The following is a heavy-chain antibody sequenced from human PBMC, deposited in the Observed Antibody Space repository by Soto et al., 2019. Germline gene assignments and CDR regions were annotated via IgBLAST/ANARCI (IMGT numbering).Heavy chain of an antibody. CDR3: ARDLDGTTIYDY. D-gene: IGHD1-7*01. Sequence: SETLSLTCTVSGGSISSGGYYWSWIRQHPGKGLEWIGYIYYSGSTYYNPSLKSRVTISVDTSKNQFSLKLSSVTAADTAVYYRARDLDGTTIYDYWGQGTLVTVSS. CDR1: GGSISSGGYY. J-gene: IGHJ4*02. CDR2: IYYSGST. V-gene: IGHV4-31*03.